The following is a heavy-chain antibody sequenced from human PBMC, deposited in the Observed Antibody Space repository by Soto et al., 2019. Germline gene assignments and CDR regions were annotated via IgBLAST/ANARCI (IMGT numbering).Heavy chain of an antibody. CDR1: GFTFSDYA. CDR3: AKGGRQWLVTSDFNY. Sequence: VQLVESGGGVVQPGRSLRLSCAASGFTFSDYAMHWVRQAPGKALAWVAVVSHDGRNTHYADSVKGRFTISRDSSKNTVSLEMTSLRAEDTAVYYCAKGGRQWLVTSDFNYWGQGALVTVSS. V-gene: IGHV3-30*18. D-gene: IGHD6-19*01. CDR2: VSHDGRNT. J-gene: IGHJ4*02.